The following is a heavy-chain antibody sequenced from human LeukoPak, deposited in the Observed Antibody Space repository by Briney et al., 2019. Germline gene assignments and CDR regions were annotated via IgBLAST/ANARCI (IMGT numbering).Heavy chain of an antibody. CDR3: ARSRTNRDVYNFYY. V-gene: IGHV4-59*08. J-gene: IGHJ4*02. D-gene: IGHD5-24*01. CDR1: GGSIRIYY. CDR2: IYYSGTT. Sequence: SETLSLTCTVSGGSIRIYYWSWIRQPPGKGLEWIGYIYYSGTTNYNPSLKSRVTISTDSSKNQFSLNLTSVTAADTAVYYCARSRTNRDVYNFYYWGQGTLVTVSS.